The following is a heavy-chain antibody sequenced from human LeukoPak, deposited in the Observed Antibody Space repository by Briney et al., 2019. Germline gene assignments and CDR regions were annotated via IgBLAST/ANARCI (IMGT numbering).Heavy chain of an antibody. CDR1: GFTFSSYA. D-gene: IGHD3-3*01. CDR3: ARGVQEGFLEWVGDY. J-gene: IGHJ4*02. Sequence: GGSLRLSCAASGFTFSSYAMSWVRQAPGKGLEWVSAISGSGGSTYYADSVKGRFTISRDNSKNTLYLQMNSLRAEDTAVYYCARGVQEGFLEWVGDYWGQGTLVTVSS. CDR2: ISGSGGST. V-gene: IGHV3-23*01.